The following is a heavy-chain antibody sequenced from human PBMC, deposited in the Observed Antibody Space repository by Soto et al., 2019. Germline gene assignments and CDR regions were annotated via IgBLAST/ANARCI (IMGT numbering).Heavy chain of an antibody. D-gene: IGHD3-10*01. J-gene: IGHJ4*02. CDR2: ISGGGDTT. Sequence: EVQLLESGGGLVQPGGSLRLSCAASGFTFNNYAMTWVRQAPGKGLEWVSAISGGGDTTSYAYSVKGRFTVSRDGSNKKLYLQMSSLRAEDTALYYCAKGRGGSGSLTPRVDFWGQGTLVTVSS. CDR3: AKGRGGSGSLTPRVDF. V-gene: IGHV3-23*01. CDR1: GFTFNNYA.